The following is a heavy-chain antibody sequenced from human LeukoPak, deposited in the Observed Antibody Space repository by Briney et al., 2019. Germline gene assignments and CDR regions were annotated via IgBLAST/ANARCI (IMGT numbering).Heavy chain of an antibody. CDR3: VSLSMAHWYYYYYMDV. J-gene: IGHJ6*03. V-gene: IGHV4-34*01. Sequence: SETLSLTCAVYGGSFSGYYWSWIRQPPGKGLEWIGEINHSGSTNYNPSLKSRVTISVDTSKNQFSLKLSSVTAADTAVYYCVSLSMAHWYYYYYMDVWGKGTTVTVSS. CDR1: GGSFSGYY. D-gene: IGHD2/OR15-2a*01. CDR2: INHSGST.